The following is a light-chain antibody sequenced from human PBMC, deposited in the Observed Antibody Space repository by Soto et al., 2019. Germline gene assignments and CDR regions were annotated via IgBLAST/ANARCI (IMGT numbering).Light chain of an antibody. CDR2: YAS. CDR3: QQYENLPRFI. V-gene: IGKV1-33*01. Sequence: DIQMTQSPSSLSASVGDRVTITCLANHDIGNYLNWYQQKPGKAPKLLIYYASNLETGVSSRFSGSGSGTDFTFTISSLQPEDIATYFCQQYENLPRFIFGPGTKVDIK. CDR1: HDIGNY. J-gene: IGKJ3*01.